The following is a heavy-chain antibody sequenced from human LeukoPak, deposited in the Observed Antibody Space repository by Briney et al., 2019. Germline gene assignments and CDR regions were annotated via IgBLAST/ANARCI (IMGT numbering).Heavy chain of an antibody. Sequence: GASVTVSCKVSGYTLTELSMHWVRQAPGKGLEWMGGFDPEDGETIYAQKFQGRVTMTEDTSTDTAYMELSSLRSEDAAVYYCARTVHYYDSSGYYYVEEYNWFDPWGQGTLVTVSS. J-gene: IGHJ5*02. CDR2: FDPEDGET. CDR3: ARTVHYYDSSGYYYVEEYNWFDP. CDR1: GYTLTELS. D-gene: IGHD3-22*01. V-gene: IGHV1-24*01.